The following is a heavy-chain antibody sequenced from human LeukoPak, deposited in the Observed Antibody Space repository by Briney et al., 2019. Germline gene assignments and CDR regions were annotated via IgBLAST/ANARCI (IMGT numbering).Heavy chain of an antibody. CDR2: ISGSGGST. V-gene: IGHV3-23*01. Sequence: GGSLRLSCAASGFTFSSYWMSWVRQAPGKGLEWVSAISGSGGSTYYADSVKGRFTISRDNSKNTLYLQMNSLRAEDTAVYYCAKVYRPFDSNYYYYYMDVWGKGTTVTVSS. D-gene: IGHD3-16*02. J-gene: IGHJ6*03. CDR1: GFTFSSYW. CDR3: AKVYRPFDSNYYYYYMDV.